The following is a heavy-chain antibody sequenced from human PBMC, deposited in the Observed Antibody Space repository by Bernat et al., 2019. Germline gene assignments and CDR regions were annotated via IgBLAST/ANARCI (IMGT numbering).Heavy chain of an antibody. CDR2: IYSGGST. D-gene: IGHD2-2*01. CDR3: ARGQYCTTTRCRDGYDVFDI. J-gene: IGHJ3*02. V-gene: IGHV3-53*01. Sequence: EVQLVESGGGLIQPGGSLRLSCAASGFTVSNNYMSWVRQAPGKGLERVSVIYSGGSTHHADSVKGRFTISRDNSKNTLYLQMNSLRAEDTAVYYCARGQYCTTTRCRDGYDVFDIWGQGTMVTVSS. CDR1: GFTVSNNY.